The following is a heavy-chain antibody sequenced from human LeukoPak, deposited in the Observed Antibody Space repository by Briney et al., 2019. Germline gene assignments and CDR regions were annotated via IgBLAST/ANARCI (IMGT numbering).Heavy chain of an antibody. CDR2: IYYSGST. D-gene: IGHD6-13*01. CDR1: GGSISSYY. CDR3: ARGTASSSCYLGYYYYYMDV. J-gene: IGHJ6*03. V-gene: IGHV4-59*01. Sequence: SETLSLTCTVSGGSISSYYWSWIRQPPGKGLEWIGYIYYSGSTNYNPSLKSRVTISVDTSKNQFSLKLSSVTAADTAVYYCARGTASSSCYLGYYYYYMDVWGKGTTVTISS.